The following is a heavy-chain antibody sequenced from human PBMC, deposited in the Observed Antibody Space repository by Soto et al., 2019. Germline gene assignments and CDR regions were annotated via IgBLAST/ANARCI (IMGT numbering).Heavy chain of an antibody. Sequence: QVQLQESGPGLVKPSQTLSLTCTVSGGSISSGGYYWSWIRQHPGKSLEWVGYIYYSGKTYYNPSLKSRVTISVNTSENQFSMILSSVTAADAAVYYCARETYGYYSGYFDLWCRGTLVTVSS. CDR2: IYYSGKT. D-gene: IGHD4-17*01. V-gene: IGHV4-31*03. CDR1: GGSISSGGYY. J-gene: IGHJ2*01. CDR3: ARETYGYYSGYFDL.